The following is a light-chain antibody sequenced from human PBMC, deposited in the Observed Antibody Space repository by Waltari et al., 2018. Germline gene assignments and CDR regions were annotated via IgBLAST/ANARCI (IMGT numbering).Light chain of an antibody. CDR2: GAS. V-gene: IGKV3-20*01. Sequence: EVVLTPSPGTLSLSPGDRATLFCTASQSVPSDYLALYQQIPGQSPRLLIPGASKRAADIPDRFTGSGSGTEFTLAISRVEPEDFAVYYCQQYGSSPLTFGGGTRV. J-gene: IGKJ4*01. CDR1: QSVPSDY. CDR3: QQYGSSPLT.